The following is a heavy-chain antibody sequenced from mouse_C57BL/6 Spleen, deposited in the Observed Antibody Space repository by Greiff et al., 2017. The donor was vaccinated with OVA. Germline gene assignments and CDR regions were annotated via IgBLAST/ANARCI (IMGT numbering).Heavy chain of an antibody. CDR1: GFTFSSYA. D-gene: IGHD2-4*01. CDR2: ISDGGSYT. CDR3: ARHSMITTHWYFDV. Sequence: EVQVVASWGGLVKPGGSLKLSCAASGFTFSSYAMSWVRQTPEKRLEWVATISDGGSYTYYPDNVKGRFTISRDNAKNNLYLQMSSLKSEDTAMYYGARHSMITTHWYFDVWGTGTTVTVSS. V-gene: IGHV5-4*01. J-gene: IGHJ1*03.